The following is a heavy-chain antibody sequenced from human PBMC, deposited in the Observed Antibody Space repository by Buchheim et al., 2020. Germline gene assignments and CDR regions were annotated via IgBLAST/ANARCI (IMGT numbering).Heavy chain of an antibody. CDR3: ARDVTGDGDY. Sequence: QVQLVESGGGVVQPGRSLRLSCAASGFTFSSYAMHWVRQAPGKGLEWVAVISYDGGNKYYADSVKGRFTISRDNSKNTLYLQMNSLRAEDTAVYYCARDVTGDGDYWGQGTL. J-gene: IGHJ4*02. V-gene: IGHV3-30*04. CDR1: GFTFSSYA. D-gene: IGHD7-27*01. CDR2: ISYDGGNK.